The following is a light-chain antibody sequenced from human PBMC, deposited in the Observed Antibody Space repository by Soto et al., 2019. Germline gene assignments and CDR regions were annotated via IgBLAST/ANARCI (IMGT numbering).Light chain of an antibody. V-gene: IGLV2-14*01. CDR2: GVT. CDR1: SSDIGGYNY. CDR3: SSYTTTSTLIV. J-gene: IGLJ1*01. Sequence: QSVLTQPASVSASPGQSITISCTGTSSDIGGYNYVSWYQQVPGTAPKLMIYGVTIRPSGVSSRFSGSKSGNTASLTISGLQAEDEADYYCSSYTTTSTLIVFGTGTKVTVL.